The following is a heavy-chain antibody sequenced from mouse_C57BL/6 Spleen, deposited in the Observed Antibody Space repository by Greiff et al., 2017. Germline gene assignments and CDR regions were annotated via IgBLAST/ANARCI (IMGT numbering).Heavy chain of an antibody. CDR2: IAPSDSYT. V-gene: IGHV1-69*01. CDR1: GYTFTSYW. J-gene: IGHJ3*01. D-gene: IGHD3-2*02. Sequence: VQLQQPGAELVMPGASVKMSCKASGYTFTSYWMHWVKQRPGQGLEWIGEIAPSDSYTNYNEKFKGKSTLTVDKSSSTAYMQLSSLTSEDSAVYYCARGETHSSAFAYWGQGTLVTVSA. CDR3: ARGETHSSAFAY.